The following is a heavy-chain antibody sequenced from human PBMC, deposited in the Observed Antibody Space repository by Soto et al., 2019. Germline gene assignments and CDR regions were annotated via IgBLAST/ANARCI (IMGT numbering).Heavy chain of an antibody. Sequence: QVQLQQWGAGLLKPSEPLSLTCAVYGGSFSGYYWSWIRQPPGKGLEWIGEINHSGSTNYNPSLKSRATISVDTSKNQFSLKLSSVTTADTAVYYCARGQRYFDWLLWAFDYWGQGTLVTVSS. J-gene: IGHJ4*02. D-gene: IGHD3-9*01. V-gene: IGHV4-34*01. CDR1: GGSFSGYY. CDR3: ARGQRYFDWLLWAFDY. CDR2: INHSGST.